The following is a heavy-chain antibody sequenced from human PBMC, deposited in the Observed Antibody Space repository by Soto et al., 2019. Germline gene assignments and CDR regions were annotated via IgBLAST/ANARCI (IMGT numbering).Heavy chain of an antibody. Sequence: SETLSLTCTVSGDSISSFSFFWGWIRQPPGKGLEWIGTLYSAESTYYNPSLLSRATISVDTSKNLFSLRLNSVTAADTAMYYCARHACSGGTCYSYFDYWGQGALVTVSS. CDR3: ARHACSGGTCYSYFDY. CDR2: LYSAEST. V-gene: IGHV4-39*01. D-gene: IGHD2-15*01. J-gene: IGHJ4*02. CDR1: GDSISSFSFF.